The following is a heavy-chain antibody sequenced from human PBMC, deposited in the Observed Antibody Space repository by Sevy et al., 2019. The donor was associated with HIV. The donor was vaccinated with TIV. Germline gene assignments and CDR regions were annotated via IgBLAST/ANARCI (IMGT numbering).Heavy chain of an antibody. CDR2: ISSSSSTI. Sequence: GGSPRLSCAASGFTFSSYSMNWVRQAPGKGLEWVSYISSSSSTIYYADSVKGRFTISRDNAKNSLYLQMNSLRDEDTAVYYCARGYNDYVWGSYRYYYFDYWGQGTLVTVSS. D-gene: IGHD3-16*02. CDR1: GFTFSSYS. CDR3: ARGYNDYVWGSYRYYYFDY. J-gene: IGHJ4*02. V-gene: IGHV3-48*02.